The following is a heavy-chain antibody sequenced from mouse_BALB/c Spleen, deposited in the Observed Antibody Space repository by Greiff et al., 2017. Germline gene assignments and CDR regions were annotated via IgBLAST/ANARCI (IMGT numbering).Heavy chain of an antibody. J-gene: IGHJ4*01. Sequence: VQLQQSGPGLVAPSQSLSITCTVSGFSLTGYGVNWVRQPPGKGLEWLGMIWGDGSTDYNSALKSRLSISKDNSKSQVFLKMNSLQTDDTARYYCARDREDLGGYYYAMDYWGQGTSVTVSS. D-gene: IGHD3-1*01. CDR3: ARDREDLGGYYYAMDY. CDR2: IWGDGST. V-gene: IGHV2-6-7*01. CDR1: GFSLTGYG.